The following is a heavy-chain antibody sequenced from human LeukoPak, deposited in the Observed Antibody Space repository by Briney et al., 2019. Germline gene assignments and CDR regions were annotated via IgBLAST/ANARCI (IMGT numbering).Heavy chain of an antibody. D-gene: IGHD2-2*01. CDR1: GGSISSYY. CDR2: IYYSGST. Sequence: SETLSLTCTVSGGSISSYYWSWIRQPPGKGLEWIGSIYYSGSTYYNPSLKSRVTLFVDTSKNQFSLRLSSLTAADTAVYYCARRVVPAAYGYWGQGTPVTVSS. V-gene: IGHV4-39*01. J-gene: IGHJ4*02. CDR3: ARRVVPAAYGY.